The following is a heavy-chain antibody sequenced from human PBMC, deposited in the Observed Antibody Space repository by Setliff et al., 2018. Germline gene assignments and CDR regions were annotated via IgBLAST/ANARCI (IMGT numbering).Heavy chain of an antibody. CDR1: GFTFSTYW. D-gene: IGHD2-15*01. CDR2: LKEDGSVK. V-gene: IGHV3-7*03. J-gene: IGHJ4*02. CDR3: APFCSHSSYCPPPD. Sequence: PGGSLRLSCAASGFTFSTYWMSWVRQVPGKGLEWVANLKEDGSVKYYVDSVKGRFTISRDNAKKSLYLQMNSLRAEDTAVYYCAPFCSHSSYCPPPDWGQGTLVTVSS.